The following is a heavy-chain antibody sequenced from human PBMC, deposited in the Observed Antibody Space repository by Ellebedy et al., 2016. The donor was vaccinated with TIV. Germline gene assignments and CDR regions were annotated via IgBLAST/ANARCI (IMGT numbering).Heavy chain of an antibody. J-gene: IGHJ5*02. CDR1: GGPISTTNW. V-gene: IGHV4/OR15-8*01. Sequence: SQTLSLTCGVSGGPISTTNWWCWVRQAPGKGLEWIGEIYHSGSSNYNPSLKSRATLSIDQSKNQFSLKLTSVTAADTAVYFCSRGDPSTPIDPWGQGILVTVSS. CDR3: SRGDPSTPIDP. CDR2: IYHSGSS. D-gene: IGHD3-16*01.